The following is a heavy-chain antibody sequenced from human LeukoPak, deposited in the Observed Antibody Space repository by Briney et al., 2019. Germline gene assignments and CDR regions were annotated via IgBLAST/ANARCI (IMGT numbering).Heavy chain of an antibody. J-gene: IGHJ5*02. CDR1: GFTFSSYA. CDR3: ARSSKEVVAATRYNWFDP. CDR2: ISYDGSNK. Sequence: PGGSLRLSCAASGFTFSSYAMHWVRQAPGKGLEWVAVISYDGSNKYCADSVKGRFTISRDNSKNTLYLQMNSLRAEDTAVYYCARSSKEVVAATRYNWFDPWGQGTLVTVSS. V-gene: IGHV3-30*04. D-gene: IGHD2-15*01.